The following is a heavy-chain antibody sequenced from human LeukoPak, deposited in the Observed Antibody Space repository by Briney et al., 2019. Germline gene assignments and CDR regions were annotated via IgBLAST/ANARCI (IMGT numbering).Heavy chain of an antibody. CDR1: GGTFSTYA. D-gene: IGHD6-19*01. Sequence: SVKVSFKASGGTFSTYAISWVRQAPGQGLEWMGGIISLFRTANYAQKFQGRVTITADESTTTVHMELSSLRSEDTAIYYCAKQLRVSGTLIEFDLWGQGTLVTVSS. CDR2: IISLFRTA. J-gene: IGHJ5*02. V-gene: IGHV1-69*13. CDR3: AKQLRVSGTLIEFDL.